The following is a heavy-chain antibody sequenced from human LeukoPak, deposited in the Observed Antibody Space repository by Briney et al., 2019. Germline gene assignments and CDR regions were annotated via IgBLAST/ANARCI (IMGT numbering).Heavy chain of an antibody. CDR1: GGSFSGYY. CDR3: ARGDPTRFDY. V-gene: IGHV4-34*01. Sequence: SETLSLTCAVYGGSFSGYYWSWLRQPPGKGLEWMGEINHSGSTNYNPSLKSRGTISVDTSKNQFSLKLSSVTAADTAVYYCARGDPTRFDYWGQGTLVTVSS. CDR2: INHSGST. J-gene: IGHJ4*02.